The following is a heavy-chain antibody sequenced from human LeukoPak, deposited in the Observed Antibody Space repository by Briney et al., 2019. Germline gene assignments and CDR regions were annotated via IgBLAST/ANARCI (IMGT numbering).Heavy chain of an antibody. Sequence: PSETLSLTCAVYGGSFSGYYWSWIRQPPGKGLEWIGEINHSGSTNYNPSLKSRVTISVDTSKNQFSLKLSSVTAADTAVYYCARERLVMPRFDPWGQGTLVTVSS. CDR1: GGSFSGYY. V-gene: IGHV4-34*01. J-gene: IGHJ5*02. D-gene: IGHD3-9*01. CDR2: INHSGST. CDR3: ARERLVMPRFDP.